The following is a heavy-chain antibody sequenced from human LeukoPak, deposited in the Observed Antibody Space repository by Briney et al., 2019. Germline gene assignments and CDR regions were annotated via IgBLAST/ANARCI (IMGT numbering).Heavy chain of an antibody. J-gene: IGHJ4*02. CDR3: ARVIIPGYYEG. Sequence: GGTLRLSCAASGFTFSSYGMSWVRQAPGKGLEWVSAISGSGGSTYYADSVKGRFTISRDNSKNTLYLQMNSLRAEDTAVYYCARVIIPGYYEGWGQGTLVTVSS. D-gene: IGHD3-22*01. V-gene: IGHV3-23*01. CDR1: GFTFSSYG. CDR2: ISGSGGST.